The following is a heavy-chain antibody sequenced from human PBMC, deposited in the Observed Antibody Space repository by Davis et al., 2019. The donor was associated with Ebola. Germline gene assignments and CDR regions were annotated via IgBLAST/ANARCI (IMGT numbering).Heavy chain of an antibody. CDR3: ARGDKVTPVGKRGLRHLDGFDS. V-gene: IGHV4-39*07. J-gene: IGHJ4*02. Sequence: PSETLSLTCTVSGGPISSSTYYWGWIRQPPGKGLEWIGNIYYRGSSYYNPSLKSRVTISVDTSKSHFSLRLSSVTAADTAVYYCARGDKVTPVGKRGLRHLDGFDSWGQGTLVTVSS. CDR2: IYYRGSS. CDR1: GGPISSSTYY. D-gene: IGHD6-13*01.